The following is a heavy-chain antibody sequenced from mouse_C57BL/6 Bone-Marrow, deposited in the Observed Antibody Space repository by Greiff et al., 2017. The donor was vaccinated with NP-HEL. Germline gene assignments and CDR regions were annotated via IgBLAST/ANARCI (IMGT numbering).Heavy chain of an antibody. Sequence: EVQVVESGGDLVKPGGSLKLSCAASGFTFSSYGMSWVRQTPDKRLEWVATISSGGSYTYYPDSVKGRFTISRDNAKNTLYLQMSSLKSEDTAMYYCARHGPTGTGYWGQGTTLTVSS. CDR2: ISSGGSYT. CDR1: GFTFSSYG. CDR3: ARHGPTGTGY. D-gene: IGHD4-1*02. J-gene: IGHJ2*01. V-gene: IGHV5-6*01.